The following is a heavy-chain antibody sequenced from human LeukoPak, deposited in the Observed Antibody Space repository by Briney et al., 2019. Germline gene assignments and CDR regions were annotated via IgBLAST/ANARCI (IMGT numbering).Heavy chain of an antibody. CDR3: ARVLAMIRGAPFDY. D-gene: IGHD3-10*01. CDR2: INTNTGNP. V-gene: IGHV7-4-1*02. Sequence: GSSVKVSCKASGGTFSSYAISWVRQAPGQGLEWMGWINTNTGNPTYAQDFTGRFVFSLDTSVSTAYLQISSLKAEDTAVYYCARVLAMIRGAPFDYWGQGTLVTVSS. J-gene: IGHJ4*02. CDR1: GGTFSSYA.